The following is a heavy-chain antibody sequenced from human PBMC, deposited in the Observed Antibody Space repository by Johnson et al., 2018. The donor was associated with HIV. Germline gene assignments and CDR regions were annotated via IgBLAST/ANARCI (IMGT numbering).Heavy chain of an antibody. D-gene: IGHD1-26*01. CDR2: ISYDGSNK. V-gene: IGHV3-30*04. CDR3: ARDRSTSKSPRGAFDI. J-gene: IGHJ3*02. Sequence: QEQLVESGGGVVQPGRSLRLSCAASGFSLSDYAIHWVRQAPVKGLEWVAVISYDGSNKYYADSVKGRFTISRDNSKNTLYLQMNSLRAEDTAVYYCARDRSTSKSPRGAFDIWGQGTMVTVSS. CDR1: GFSLSDYA.